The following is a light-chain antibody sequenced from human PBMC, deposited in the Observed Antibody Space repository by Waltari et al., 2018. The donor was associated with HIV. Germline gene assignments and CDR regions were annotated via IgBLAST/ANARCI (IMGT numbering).Light chain of an antibody. CDR3: QQFNTYPLT. V-gene: IGKV1-13*02. Sequence: AIQLTQSPSSLYASVRDRVTITCRASQGIRSALAWYQQKPGKAPNLLIYDASTLESGVPSRFRGNGSGTDFTLTISSLQPEDFATYYCQQFNTYPLTFGGGTKVEIK. CDR1: QGIRSA. J-gene: IGKJ4*01. CDR2: DAS.